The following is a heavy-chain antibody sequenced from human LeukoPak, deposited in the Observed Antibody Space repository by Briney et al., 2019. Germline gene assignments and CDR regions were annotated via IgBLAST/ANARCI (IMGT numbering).Heavy chain of an antibody. CDR1: GGSISSSTYY. CDR3: ARLNYYYDSSGIFDY. D-gene: IGHD3-22*01. J-gene: IGHJ4*02. CDR2: IYYSGST. V-gene: IGHV4-39*01. Sequence: SETLSLTCTVSGGSISSSTYYWGWIRRPPGKGLEWIGSIYYSGSTYYNPSLKSRVTVSADTSKNQFSLNLSSVTAADTAVCYCARLNYYYDSSGIFDYWGQGTLVTVSS.